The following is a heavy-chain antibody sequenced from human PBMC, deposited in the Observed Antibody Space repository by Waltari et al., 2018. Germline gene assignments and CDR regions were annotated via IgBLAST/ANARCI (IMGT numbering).Heavy chain of an antibody. Sequence: QVQLQQWGAGLLKPSETLSLTCAVYGGSFSGYYWSWIRQPPGKGLGGIGEINHSGSTNYNPSRKSRVTISVDTSKNHFSLKLSSVTAADTAVYYCARRIAVAGSDYFDYWGQGTLVTVSS. CDR3: ARRIAVAGSDYFDY. CDR2: INHSGST. V-gene: IGHV4-34*01. CDR1: GGSFSGYY. J-gene: IGHJ4*02. D-gene: IGHD6-19*01.